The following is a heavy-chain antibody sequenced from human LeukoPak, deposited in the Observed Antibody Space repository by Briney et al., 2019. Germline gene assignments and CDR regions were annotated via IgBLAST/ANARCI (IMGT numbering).Heavy chain of an antibody. CDR2: INPSGGST. CDR1: GYTFTSYY. J-gene: IGHJ5*02. Sequence: ASVKVSCKASGYTFTSYYMHWVRQAPGQGLEWMGIINPSGGSTSYAQKFQGRVTMTRDTSTSTVYMELSSLRSEDTAVYYCARAQSLWFGKFAIPHWFDPWGQGTLVTVSS. D-gene: IGHD3-10*01. V-gene: IGHV1-46*01. CDR3: ARAQSLWFGKFAIPHWFDP.